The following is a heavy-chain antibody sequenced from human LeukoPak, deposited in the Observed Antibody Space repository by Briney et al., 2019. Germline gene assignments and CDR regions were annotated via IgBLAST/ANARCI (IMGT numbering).Heavy chain of an antibody. V-gene: IGHV1-18*01. J-gene: IGHJ6*03. CDR1: GYTFTSYG. CDR2: ISAYNGNT. CDR3: AREEIAAGGMEGCYYMDV. Sequence: GASVKVSCKASGYTFTSYGISWVRQAPGQGLEWMGWISAYNGNTNYAQKLQGRVTMTTDTSTSTAYMELRSLRSDDTAVYYCAREEIAAGGMEGCYYMDVWGKGTTVTISS. D-gene: IGHD6-13*01.